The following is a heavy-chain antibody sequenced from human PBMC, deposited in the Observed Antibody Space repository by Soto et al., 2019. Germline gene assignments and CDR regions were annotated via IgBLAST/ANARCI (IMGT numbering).Heavy chain of an antibody. D-gene: IGHD3-16*01. CDR2: IWYDGGTK. J-gene: IGHJ4*02. V-gene: IGHV3-33*01. CDR3: ARGWGGSARYFDY. Sequence: GGSLRLSCGVYGFTFGGHGMHWVGQGPGKGLEWVAVIWYDGGTKYHADSVEGRFTISRDNSKNILYLQMDGLSAEDTAMYYCARGWGGSARYFDYWGQGTPVTVSS. CDR1: GFTFGGHG.